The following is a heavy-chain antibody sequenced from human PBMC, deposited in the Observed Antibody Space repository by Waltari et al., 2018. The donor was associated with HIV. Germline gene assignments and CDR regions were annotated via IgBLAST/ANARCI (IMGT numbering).Heavy chain of an antibody. D-gene: IGHD3-22*01. CDR3: VRVGGRIPMIVVAPFDH. CDR2: ISYDATNK. V-gene: IGHV3-30-3*01. J-gene: IGHJ4*02. Sequence: VLLVASGGGVVQPGRSQRLSCAASGFSFSDFAMHWVRQSPDKGLEWVTAISYDATNKYYSDSVKGRFTVSRDNRKNTLYLQMNSLRPEDSGVYFCVRVGGRIPMIVVAPFDHWGQGTRVTVSS. CDR1: GFSFSDFA.